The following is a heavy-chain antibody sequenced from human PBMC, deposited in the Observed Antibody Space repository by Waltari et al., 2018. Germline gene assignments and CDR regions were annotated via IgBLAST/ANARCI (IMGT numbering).Heavy chain of an antibody. V-gene: IGHV3-30*01. D-gene: IGHD6-19*01. CDR2: ISYDGINK. J-gene: IGHJ4*02. CDR3: ARDTFSGWSN. Sequence: QVQLVESGGGVVQPGRSLRLSCAASGFTFSSYAMHWVRQAPGKGLEWVAVISYDGINKYYADSVKGRFTISRDNSKNTLYLQMNSLRAEDTAVYYCARDTFSGWSNWGQGTLVTVSS. CDR1: GFTFSSYA.